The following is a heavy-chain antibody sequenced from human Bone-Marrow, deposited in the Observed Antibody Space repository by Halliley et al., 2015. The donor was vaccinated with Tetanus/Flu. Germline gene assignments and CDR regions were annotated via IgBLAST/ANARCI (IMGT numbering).Heavy chain of an antibody. CDR3: SRDPRNLGLDP. Sequence: SLRLSCAASGFTFRNYWMYWVRQAPGKGLLWVSRINSDGTTISYADSVRGRFTISRDNAKNTLYLQMNSLRAEDTAVYYCSRDPRNLGLDPWGQGTLVTVSS. CDR1: GFTFRNYW. J-gene: IGHJ5*02. CDR2: INSDGTTI. D-gene: IGHD1-7*01. V-gene: IGHV3-74*01.